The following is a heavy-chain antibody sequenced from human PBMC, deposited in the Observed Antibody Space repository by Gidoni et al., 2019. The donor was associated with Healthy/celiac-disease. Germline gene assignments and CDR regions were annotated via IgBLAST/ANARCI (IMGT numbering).Heavy chain of an antibody. CDR1: GYTFPGYY. Sequence: QVQLVQHGAQVKQPGVSLKVSCQASGYTFPGYYLHWVRQAPGQGLEWMVWINPNSGGTNYAKKFQGRVTMTRETSISTAYMELSRLRSDDTAVYYCARVKRATGTTTRPFDYWGQGTLVTVSS. D-gene: IGHD1-1*01. V-gene: IGHV1-2*02. CDR3: ARVKRATGTTTRPFDY. J-gene: IGHJ4*02. CDR2: INPNSGGT.